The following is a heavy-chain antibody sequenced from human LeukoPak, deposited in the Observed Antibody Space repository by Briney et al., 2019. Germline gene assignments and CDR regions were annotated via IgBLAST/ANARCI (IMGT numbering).Heavy chain of an antibody. D-gene: IGHD5-12*01. CDR2: VELDGSKK. CDR3: ARDGPVATINC. V-gene: IGHV3-7*01. Sequence: GGSLRLFCAASGFTFSSYAMSWVRQAPGKGREWVASVELDGSKKSYVDSVKGRFTISRDNAKNSLYLQMNSLRAEDTSVYYCARDGPVATINCWGQGTLVTVSS. J-gene: IGHJ4*02. CDR1: GFTFSSYA.